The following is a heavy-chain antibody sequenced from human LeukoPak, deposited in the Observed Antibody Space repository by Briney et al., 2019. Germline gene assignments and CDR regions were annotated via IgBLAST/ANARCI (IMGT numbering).Heavy chain of an antibody. CDR2: ISSSSSTI. CDR3: ARTYNWNDRHFDY. V-gene: IGHV3-48*02. J-gene: IGHJ4*02. Sequence: PGGSLRLSCAASGFTFSNAWMSWVRQAPGKGLEWVSYISSSSSTIYYADSVKGRFTISRDNAKNSLYLQMNSLRDEDTAVYYCARTYNWNDRHFDYWGQGTLVTVSS. D-gene: IGHD1-1*01. CDR1: GFTFSNAW.